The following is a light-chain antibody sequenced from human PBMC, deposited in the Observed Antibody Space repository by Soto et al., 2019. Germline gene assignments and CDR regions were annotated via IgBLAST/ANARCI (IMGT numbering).Light chain of an antibody. CDR1: QSISSW. J-gene: IGKJ1*01. CDR3: QQYNSYSWT. V-gene: IGKV1-5*03. CDR2: KAS. Sequence: DIQMTQSPSTLSACVVDRVTITCRASQSISSWVAWYQQKPGKAPKLLIYKASSLESGVPSRFSGSGSGTEFTLTISSLQPDDFATYYCQQYNSYSWTFGQGTKVDIK.